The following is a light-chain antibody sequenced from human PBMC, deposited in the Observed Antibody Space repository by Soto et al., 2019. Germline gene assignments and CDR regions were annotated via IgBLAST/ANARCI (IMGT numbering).Light chain of an antibody. CDR3: QHSEGWVNA. J-gene: IGKJ2*01. Sequence: EIVMTQSPATLSVSPGGTATLSCRASQGLGSRLAWYQQKPGQPARLLIYDASTSATGVPDRFSGSESETEFTLTISSLRSEDFAVYYCQHSEGWVNAFGQGTKLEIK. CDR1: QGLGSR. CDR2: DAS. V-gene: IGKV3-15*01.